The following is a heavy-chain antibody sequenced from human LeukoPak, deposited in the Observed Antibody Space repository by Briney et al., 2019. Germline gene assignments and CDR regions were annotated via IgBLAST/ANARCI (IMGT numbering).Heavy chain of an antibody. CDR1: GFTFNNYA. CDR2: ITGSGASM. CDR3: ARRSGIDKGNFDY. V-gene: IGHV3-23*01. J-gene: IGHJ4*02. D-gene: IGHD3-10*01. Sequence: GGSLRLSCVASGFTFNNYAMAWVRQAPGKGLEWVSAITGSGASMNYADSVKGRFTISRDTSKGRVYLQMNSLRDEDTAIYYCARRSGIDKGNFDYWGQGTLVTVSS.